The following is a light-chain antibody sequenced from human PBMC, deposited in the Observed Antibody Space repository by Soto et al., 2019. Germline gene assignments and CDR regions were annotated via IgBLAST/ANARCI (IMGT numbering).Light chain of an antibody. CDR1: SNDIGGYNY. CDR2: EVS. Sequence: QSALTQPASVSGSPGQSITISCTGTSNDIGGYNYVSWYQQHPGEAPKLIIYEVSNRPSGVSNRFSGSKSDNTASLTITGLQAEDEASYYCSSYTITHIPVIFGGGDQADRP. CDR3: SSYTITHIPVI. V-gene: IGLV2-14*01. J-gene: IGLJ2*01.